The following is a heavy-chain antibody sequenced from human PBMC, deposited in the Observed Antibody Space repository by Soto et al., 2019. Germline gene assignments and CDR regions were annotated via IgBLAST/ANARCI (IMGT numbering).Heavy chain of an antibody. V-gene: IGHV4-4*07. Sequence: SETLSLTCTVSGGSISSYYWSWIRQPAGKGLEWIGRIYTSGSTNYNPSLKSRVTMSVDTSKNQFSLKLSSVTAADTAVYYCARAGYSGYEENYYYGMDVWGQGTTVTVS. J-gene: IGHJ6*02. CDR3: ARAGYSGYEENYYYGMDV. CDR1: GGSISSYY. D-gene: IGHD5-12*01. CDR2: IYTSGST.